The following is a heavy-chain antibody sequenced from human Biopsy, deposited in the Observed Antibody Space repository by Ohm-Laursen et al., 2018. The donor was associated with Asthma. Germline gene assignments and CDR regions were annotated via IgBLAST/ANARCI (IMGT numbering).Heavy chain of an antibody. J-gene: IGHJ4*01. Sequence: SLRLSCAASGFSFDDRAMHWVRQAPGKGLEWVSSISWNSGNIDYADSVKGRFTISRDNAKNSLYLQMQSLRPEDTAFYYCAKSADYCDSTDYLDFWGRGTLVTVSS. D-gene: IGHD3-22*01. V-gene: IGHV3-9*01. CDR3: AKSADYCDSTDYLDF. CDR1: GFSFDDRA. CDR2: ISWNSGNI.